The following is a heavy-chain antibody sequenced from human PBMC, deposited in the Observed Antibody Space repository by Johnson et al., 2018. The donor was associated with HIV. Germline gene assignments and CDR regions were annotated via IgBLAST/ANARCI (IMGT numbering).Heavy chain of an antibody. V-gene: IGHV3-9*01. J-gene: IGHJ3*02. CDR2: ISWNSGSI. Sequence: VQLVESGGGVVQPGGSLRLSCAASGFTVSSNYMSWVRQAPGKGLEWVSVISWNSGSIGYADSVKGRFTISRDNAKNSLYLQMNSLRAEDTALYYCAKDTGAYYYDSSGYWDAFDIWGQGTMVTVSS. D-gene: IGHD3-22*01. CDR1: GFTVSSNY. CDR3: AKDTGAYYYDSSGYWDAFDI.